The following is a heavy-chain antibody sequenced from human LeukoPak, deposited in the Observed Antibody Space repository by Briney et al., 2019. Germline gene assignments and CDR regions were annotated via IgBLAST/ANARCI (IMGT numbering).Heavy chain of an antibody. CDR3: AREINYGSGSYYGDY. CDR1: GYTFTGYY. Sequence: ASVKVSCKASGYTFTGYYMHWGRQAPGQGLEWRGGINPNSGGTNYAQKFQGRVTMTRDTSISTAYMELSRLRSDDTAVYYCAREINYGSGSYYGDYWGQGTLVTVSS. D-gene: IGHD3-10*01. CDR2: INPNSGGT. V-gene: IGHV1-2*02. J-gene: IGHJ4*02.